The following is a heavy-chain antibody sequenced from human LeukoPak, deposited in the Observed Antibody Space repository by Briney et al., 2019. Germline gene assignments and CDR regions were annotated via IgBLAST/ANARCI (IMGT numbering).Heavy chain of an antibody. J-gene: IGHJ5*02. CDR2: INSDGSST. CDR3: AIDGATRGVTNWFDP. CDR1: GFTFSSYW. D-gene: IGHD1-26*01. Sequence: GGSLRLSCAASGFTFSSYWMHWVRQAPGKGLVWVSRINSDGSSTSYADSVKGRFTISRDNAKNTLYLQMNSLGAEDTAVYYCAIDGATRGVTNWFDPWGQGTLVTVSS. V-gene: IGHV3-74*01.